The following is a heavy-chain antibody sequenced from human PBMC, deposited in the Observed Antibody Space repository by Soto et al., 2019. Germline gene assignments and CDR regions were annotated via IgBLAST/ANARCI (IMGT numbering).Heavy chain of an antibody. J-gene: IGHJ6*02. Sequence: ASVKVSCKPSGYSFTGYRLHWVRQAPGQGLEWMGWLNPQNGDTSYAQKFRDRVTMTSDTSITTAYMDLSRLTSDDTATYYCVRDMVATVDDHHYYAVDVWGQGXTVTVYS. V-gene: IGHV1-2*02. CDR3: VRDMVATVDDHHYYAVDV. CDR2: LNPQNGDT. D-gene: IGHD5-12*01. CDR1: GYSFTGYR.